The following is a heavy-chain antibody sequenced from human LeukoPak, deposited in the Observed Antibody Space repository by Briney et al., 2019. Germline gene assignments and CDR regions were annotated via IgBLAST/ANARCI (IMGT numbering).Heavy chain of an antibody. Sequence: GRSLRLSCAASGFTFSSYAMHWVRQAPGKGLEWVAVISYDGSNKYYADSVKGRFTISRDNSKDTLFLQMHSLRPGDTAVYYCVREDTPATANYWGQGTLVTISS. V-gene: IGHV3-30-3*01. J-gene: IGHJ4*02. D-gene: IGHD2-21*02. CDR2: ISYDGSNK. CDR3: VREDTPATANY. CDR1: GFTFSSYA.